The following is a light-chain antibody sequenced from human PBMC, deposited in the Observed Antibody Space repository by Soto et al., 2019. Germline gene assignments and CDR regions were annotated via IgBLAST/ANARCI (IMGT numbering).Light chain of an antibody. J-gene: IGKJ4*01. CDR3: HQYGSSPPRLT. V-gene: IGKV3-20*01. CDR1: QSVSTSY. Sequence: EIVLKQSPGTLSLSPGERATLSCRASQSVSTSYLAWYQQKPGQAPRLLIYGASNRATGLQDRFSGSGSGTHFTLTISRLDPEDFSVYYCHQYGSSPPRLTFGGGTKVEIK. CDR2: GAS.